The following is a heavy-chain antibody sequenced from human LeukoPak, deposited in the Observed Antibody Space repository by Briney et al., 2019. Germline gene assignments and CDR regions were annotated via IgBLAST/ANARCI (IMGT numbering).Heavy chain of an antibody. D-gene: IGHD6-19*01. Sequence: PGGSLRLSCAASGFTFSSYAMTWVRQAPGKGLEWVSAASGSGGTTYYAPSVKGRFTISRDNSKNTLYLQMNSLRAEDTAVYYCAKDFGIAVAGTSDYWGQGTLVTVPS. CDR2: ASGSGGTT. J-gene: IGHJ4*02. CDR3: AKDFGIAVAGTSDY. CDR1: GFTFSSYA. V-gene: IGHV3-23*01.